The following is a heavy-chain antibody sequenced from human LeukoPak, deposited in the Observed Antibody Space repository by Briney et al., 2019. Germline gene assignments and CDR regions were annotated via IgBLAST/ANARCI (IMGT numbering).Heavy chain of an antibody. Sequence: GGSLRLSCAASGFTVSSNYMSWVRQAPGKGLEWVSVIYSGGSTYYADSVKGRFTISRDNSKNTLYLQMNSLRAEDTAVYYCARHNPSMVRGVMELDYWGQGTLVPVSS. CDR3: ARHNPSMVRGVMELDY. D-gene: IGHD3-10*01. CDR2: IYSGGST. CDR1: GFTVSSNY. J-gene: IGHJ4*02. V-gene: IGHV3-53*01.